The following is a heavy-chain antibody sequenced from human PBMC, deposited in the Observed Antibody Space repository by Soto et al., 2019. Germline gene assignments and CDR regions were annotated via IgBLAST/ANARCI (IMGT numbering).Heavy chain of an antibody. J-gene: IGHJ2*01. V-gene: IGHV1-18*01. CDR3: ARDLHSGGKYWDFRI. CDR2: INSFSGDT. CDR1: GYTFTHYG. D-gene: IGHD2-15*01. Sequence: QVQLVQSGAEVKKPGASVRVSCKASGYTFTHYGITWVRQAPGQGLEWIGWINSFSGDTNYPQKLQGRLTMTTDTSTNTVYMELRNLRSDDTAVYDCARDLHSGGKYWDFRIWGRGTLVTVAS.